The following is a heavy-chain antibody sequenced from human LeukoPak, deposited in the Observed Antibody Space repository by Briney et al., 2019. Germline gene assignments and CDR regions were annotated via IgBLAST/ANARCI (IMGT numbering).Heavy chain of an antibody. D-gene: IGHD6-13*01. V-gene: IGHV3-23*01. Sequence: GGSLRLSCAASGFTFSSYAMSWVRQAPGKGLEWVSAISGSGGSTYYADSVKGRFTISRDNSKNTLYLQMNSLRAEDTALYYCAKDLYGGAAAGTGYFDYWGQGTLVTVSS. CDR2: ISGSGGST. CDR1: GFTFSSYA. J-gene: IGHJ4*02. CDR3: AKDLYGGAAAGTGYFDY.